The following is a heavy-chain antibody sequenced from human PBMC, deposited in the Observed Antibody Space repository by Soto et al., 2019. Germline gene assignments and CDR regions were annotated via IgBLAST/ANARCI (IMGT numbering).Heavy chain of an antibody. D-gene: IGHD6-13*01. CDR1: GFAFSTYA. V-gene: IGHV3-23*01. CDR2: ISGSGGIS. J-gene: IGHJ6*02. Sequence: GGSLRLSWAADGFAFSTYAMTWVRQAPGQGLEWVSVISGSGGISYYAASGKGRFTISRDNSTNTLFLQMNGLRAEDTAVYYCAKVTKSAAAGRYEYYKYGMDVWCQGTTVTVSS. CDR3: AKVTKSAAAGRYEYYKYGMDV.